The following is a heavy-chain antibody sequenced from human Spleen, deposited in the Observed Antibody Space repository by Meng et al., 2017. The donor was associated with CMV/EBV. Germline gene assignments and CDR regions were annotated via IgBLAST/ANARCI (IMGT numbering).Heavy chain of an antibody. Sequence: QITLHESGPTLVKPTQTLTLTCTFSVCSLSTSGVGVGCIRQPPGMALEWLALIYWDDDKRYSPSLKSRLTITKDTSKNQVVLTMTNMDPVDTATYYCAHRILSRGFDPWGQGTLVTVSS. CDR1: VCSLSTSGVG. J-gene: IGHJ5*02. CDR2: IYWDDDK. D-gene: IGHD2-15*01. V-gene: IGHV2-5*02. CDR3: AHRILSRGFDP.